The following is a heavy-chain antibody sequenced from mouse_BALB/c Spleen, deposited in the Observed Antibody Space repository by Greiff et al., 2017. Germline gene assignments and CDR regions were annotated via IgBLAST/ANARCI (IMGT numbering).Heavy chain of an antibody. J-gene: IGHJ2*01. CDR3: ARGLYYFDY. V-gene: IGHV1-12*01. CDR2: IYPGNGDT. CDR1: GYTFTSYN. Sequence: QVQLQQPGAELVKPGASVKMSCKASGYTFTSYNMHWVKQTPGQGLEWIGAIYPGNGDTSYNQKFKGKATLTADKSSSTAYMQLSSLTSEDSAVYYCARGLYYFDYWGQGTTLTVSS.